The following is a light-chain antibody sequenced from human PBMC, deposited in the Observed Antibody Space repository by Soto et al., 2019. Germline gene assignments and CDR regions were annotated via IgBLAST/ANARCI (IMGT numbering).Light chain of an antibody. CDR3: QHYNSYSEA. CDR2: KAS. CDR1: QTISSW. J-gene: IGKJ1*01. Sequence: DIQMTQSPSTLSGSVLYMVTITFRASQTISSWLAWYQQKPGKAPKLLIYKASTLKSGVPSRFSGSGSGTEFTLTISSLQPDDFATYYCQHYNSYSEAFGQGTKVDIK. V-gene: IGKV1-5*03.